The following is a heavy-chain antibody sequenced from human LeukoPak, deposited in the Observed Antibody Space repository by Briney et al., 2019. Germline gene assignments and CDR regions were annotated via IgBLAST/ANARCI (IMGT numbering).Heavy chain of an antibody. J-gene: IGHJ5*02. D-gene: IGHD2-15*01. CDR2: ISGSGDGA. CDR1: GFTFSSYA. CDR3: AKGITTSCYSALDH. Sequence: PGGSLRLSCAASGFTFSSYAMTWVRQAPGKGLEWVSVISGSGDGAFYADSVKGRFTISRDNSKNTLYLQMNSLRADDTAVYHCAKGITTSCYSALDHWGQGTLVTVSS. V-gene: IGHV3-23*01.